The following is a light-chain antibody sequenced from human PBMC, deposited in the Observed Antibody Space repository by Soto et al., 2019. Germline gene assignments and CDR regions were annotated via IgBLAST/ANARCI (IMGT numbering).Light chain of an antibody. CDR2: FTS. CDR1: QGIRND. J-gene: IGKJ1*01. CDR3: LQDYNYPPT. Sequence: AIQMTQSPSSVSASVVDIVRISLLASQGIRNDLGWYQQKPGKAPKLLIYFTSNLPSGVPSRFSGSGSGTDFTLTISSLQPEDSATYYCLQDYNYPPTFGQGTKVDIK. V-gene: IGKV1-6*01.